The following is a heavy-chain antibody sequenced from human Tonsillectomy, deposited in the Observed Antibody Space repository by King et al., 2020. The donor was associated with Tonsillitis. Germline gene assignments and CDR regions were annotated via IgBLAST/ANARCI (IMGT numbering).Heavy chain of an antibody. D-gene: IGHD3-9*01. V-gene: IGHV4-38-2*02. J-gene: IGHJ6*02. CDR2: IYHSGTT. CDR1: GYSISSGYY. CDR3: ARENDILTGDYTRDNYYGMDV. Sequence: QLQESGPGLVKPSETLSLTCAVSGYSISSGYYWGWIRQPPGKGLEWIGSIYHSGTTHYNPFLKSRVTISVDTSKNQFSLNLSSVTAADTAVYYCARENDILTGDYTRDNYYGMDVWGQGTTVTVSS.